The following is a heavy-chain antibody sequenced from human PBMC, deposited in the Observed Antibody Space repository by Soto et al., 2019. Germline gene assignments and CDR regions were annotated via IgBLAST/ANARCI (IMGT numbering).Heavy chain of an antibody. V-gene: IGHV3-53*01. CDR2: IYNDGST. J-gene: IGHJ4*02. Sequence: EVQLVESGGGLIQPGGSLRLSCAASGFAVSINYMSWVRQAPGKGLEWVSVIYNDGSTYYADSVKGRLTISRDNSKNKVYLQMNSPRTKHTAVYYCARDLRDGYNLGGYYFDSWGQGTLVTVSS. CDR3: ARDLRDGYNLGGYYFDS. CDR1: GFAVSINY. D-gene: IGHD5-12*01.